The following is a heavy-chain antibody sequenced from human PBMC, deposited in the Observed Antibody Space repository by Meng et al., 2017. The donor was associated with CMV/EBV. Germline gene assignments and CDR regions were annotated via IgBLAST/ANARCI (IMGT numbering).Heavy chain of an antibody. J-gene: IGHJ6*02. V-gene: IGHV3-53*01. CDR3: ARSRTPRGKGAEMDV. D-gene: IGHD1-26*01. CDR1: GFTVSSNY. Sequence: GESLKISCAASGFTVSSNYMSWVRQAPGKGLEWVSVIYSGGSTYYADSVKGRLTISRDNSKNTLYLQMNSLRAEDTAVYYCARSRTPRGKGAEMDVWGQGTTVTVSS. CDR2: IYSGGST.